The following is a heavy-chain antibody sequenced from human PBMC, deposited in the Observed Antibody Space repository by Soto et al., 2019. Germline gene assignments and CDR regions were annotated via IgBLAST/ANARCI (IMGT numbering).Heavy chain of an antibody. V-gene: IGHV3-21*01. CDR3: ARDLIAEGGMDV. D-gene: IGHD6-13*01. J-gene: IGHJ6*02. CDR1: GFTFSSYS. Sequence: PGGSLRLSCAASGFTFSSYSMNWVRQAPGKGLEWVSSISSSSSYIYYADSVKGRFTISRDNAKNSLYLQMNSLRAEDTAVYYCARDLIAEGGMDVWGQGTTVTVSS. CDR2: ISSSSSYI.